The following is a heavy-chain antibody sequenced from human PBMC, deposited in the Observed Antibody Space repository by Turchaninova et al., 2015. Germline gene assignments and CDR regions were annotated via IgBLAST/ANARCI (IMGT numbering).Heavy chain of an antibody. J-gene: IGHJ3*02. Sequence: QVPLQESGPGLVKPSETLSLTCTVSGGSLSSYYWSWIRQPAGKGLEWIGRIYTSGSTNYHPSLQSRVTISVDNSKNQFSLKLGSVTAADTAVYYCARGAYYYDSGAFDIWGQGTMVTVSS. CDR3: ARGAYYYDSGAFDI. D-gene: IGHD3-22*01. CDR1: GGSLSSYY. V-gene: IGHV4-4*07. CDR2: IYTSGST.